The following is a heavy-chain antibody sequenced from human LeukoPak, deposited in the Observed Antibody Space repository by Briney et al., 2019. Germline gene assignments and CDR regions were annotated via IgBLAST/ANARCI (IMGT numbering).Heavy chain of an antibody. CDR1: GFTFSSYS. CDR3: ARSDYYGSGTPDY. D-gene: IGHD3-10*01. CDR2: ISSSSSYI. Sequence: GGSLRLSCAASGFTFSSYSMNWVRQAPGKGLEWVSSISSSSSYIYYADSVKGRFTISTDNAKNSLYLQMNSLRAEDTAVYYCARSDYYGSGTPDYWGQGTLVTVSS. V-gene: IGHV3-21*01. J-gene: IGHJ4*02.